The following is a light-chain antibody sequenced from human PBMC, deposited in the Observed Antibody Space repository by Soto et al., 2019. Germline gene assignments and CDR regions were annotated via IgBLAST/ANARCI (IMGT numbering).Light chain of an antibody. CDR1: QSISSW. CDR2: DAS. Sequence: EIQMTPSPSALSASVGDRVTIPCRASQSISSWLAWYQQKPGKAPKLLIYDASSLESGVPSRFSGSGSGTEFTLPISSLQPDDFATYYCQQYNSYRTFGQGTKVDIK. V-gene: IGKV1-5*01. J-gene: IGKJ1*01. CDR3: QQYNSYRT.